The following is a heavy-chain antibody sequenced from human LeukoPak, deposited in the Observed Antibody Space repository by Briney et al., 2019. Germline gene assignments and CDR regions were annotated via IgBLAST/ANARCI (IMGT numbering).Heavy chain of an antibody. CDR3: AAPLGGTYHLRAEGS. CDR2: IYYSGST. CDR1: GGSMSSNY. V-gene: IGHV4-59*08. J-gene: IGHJ5*02. Sequence: SETLSLTCTVSGGSMSSNYWSWIRLPPGKGLEWIGYIYYSGSTDYNPSLKSRVSISVATSKNQFSLSLGSVPAADTAVYYCAAPLGGTYHLRAEGSWGQGTLVIVSS. D-gene: IGHD3-10*01.